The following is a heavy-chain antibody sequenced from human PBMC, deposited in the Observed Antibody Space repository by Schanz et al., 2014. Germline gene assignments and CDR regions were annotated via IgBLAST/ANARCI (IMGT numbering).Heavy chain of an antibody. CDR1: GFTVSSNH. D-gene: IGHD5-12*01. V-gene: IGHV3-66*02. CDR2: IYSGIGA. J-gene: IGHJ4*02. Sequence: VQLAESGGGLVQPGGSLRLSCAVSGFTVSSNHMSWVRQAPGKGLEWVSVIYSGIGAYYADSVEGRFTISRDNSRNTLYLQMNSLRTEDTAVYYCASPSGYSDYGTYFDFWGQGTLVTVSS. CDR3: ASPSGYSDYGTYFDF.